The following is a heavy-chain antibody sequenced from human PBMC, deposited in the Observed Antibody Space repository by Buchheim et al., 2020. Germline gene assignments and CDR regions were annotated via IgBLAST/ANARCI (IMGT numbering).Heavy chain of an antibody. CDR2: FCGSGYCT. J-gene: IGHJ6*02. V-gene: IGHV3-23*04. CDR1: GFTFSSYA. CDR3: AKGGTYYYYYCMDV. Sequence: EVQLVESGGGLVQPGGSLRLSCAASGFTFSSYAMSWVRHAPGKGLEWVSAFCGSGYCTDYADSVKGRFTLSRVNFKNTLFLQMNSLRAEDTAVYYCAKGGTYYYYYCMDVWGQGTT.